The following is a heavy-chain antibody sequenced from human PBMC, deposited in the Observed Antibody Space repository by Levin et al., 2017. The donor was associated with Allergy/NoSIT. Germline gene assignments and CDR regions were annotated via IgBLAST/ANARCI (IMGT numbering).Heavy chain of an antibody. CDR2: ISAYNGNT. Sequence: GESLKISCKASGYTFTSYGISWVRQAPGQGLEWMGWISAYNGNTNYAQKLQGRVTMTTDTSTSTAYMELRSLRSDDTAVYYCAREVDTAPDYWGQGTLVTVSS. V-gene: IGHV1-18*01. CDR3: AREVDTAPDY. CDR1: GYTFTSYG. J-gene: IGHJ4*02. D-gene: IGHD5-18*01.